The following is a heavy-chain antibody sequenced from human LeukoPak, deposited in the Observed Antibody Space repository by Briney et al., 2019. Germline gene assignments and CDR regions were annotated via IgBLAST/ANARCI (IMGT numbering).Heavy chain of an antibody. J-gene: IGHJ6*02. CDR3: ARASRIAVAGTGGAYYYYYYGMDV. D-gene: IGHD6-19*01. CDR2: IGTAGDT. Sequence: GGSLRLSCAASGFTFSSYDMHWVRQATGKGREGVSAIGTAGDTYYPGSVQGRFTISRENAKNSLCLQMNSLRAGDTVVYYCARASRIAVAGTGGAYYYYYYGMDVWGQGTTVTVSS. V-gene: IGHV3-13*01. CDR1: GFTFSSYD.